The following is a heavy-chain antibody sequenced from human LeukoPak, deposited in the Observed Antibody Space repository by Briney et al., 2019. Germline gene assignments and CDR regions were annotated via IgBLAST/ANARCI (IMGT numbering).Heavy chain of an antibody. J-gene: IGHJ1*01. D-gene: IGHD4-17*01. CDR3: ARLTRLGYGDYVEYFQH. CDR1: GYTFNGYY. Sequence: ASVKVSCKASGYTFNGYYMHWVRQAPGQGLEWMGWINPNSGGTNYAQRFQGRVTMTRDTSISTAYMEPSRLRSDDTAVYYCARLTRLGYGDYVEYFQHWGQGNLVTVSS. V-gene: IGHV1-2*02. CDR2: INPNSGGT.